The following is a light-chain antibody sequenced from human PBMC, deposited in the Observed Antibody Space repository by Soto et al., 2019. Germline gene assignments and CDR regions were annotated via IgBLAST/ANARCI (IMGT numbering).Light chain of an antibody. CDR3: SSYTSSSTLI. Sequence: QSVLTQPASVSGSPGQSGTISCTGTSSDVGGYNYVSWYQQHPGKAPKLMIYDVSNRPSGVSNRSSGSKSGNTASLTISGLQAEDEADYYCSSYTSSSTLIFGTGTKVTV. J-gene: IGLJ1*01. CDR2: DVS. V-gene: IGLV2-14*01. CDR1: SSDVGGYNY.